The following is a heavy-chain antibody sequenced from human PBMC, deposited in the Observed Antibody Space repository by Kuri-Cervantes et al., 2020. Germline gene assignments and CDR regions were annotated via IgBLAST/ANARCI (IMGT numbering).Heavy chain of an antibody. J-gene: IGHJ4*02. CDR1: GFTFGDYA. Sequence: GGSLRLSCAASGFTFGDYAMSYFRQAPGKGLEWVGVIRSKAYGATTEYAASVKGRFTLSRDNSKRVAYLQMNRLKTEDTAVYYCSRTTYYYDSGSYYGFDQWGQGTLVTVSS. CDR2: IRSKAYGATT. D-gene: IGHD3-10*01. CDR3: SRTTYYYDSGSYYGFDQ. V-gene: IGHV3-49*03.